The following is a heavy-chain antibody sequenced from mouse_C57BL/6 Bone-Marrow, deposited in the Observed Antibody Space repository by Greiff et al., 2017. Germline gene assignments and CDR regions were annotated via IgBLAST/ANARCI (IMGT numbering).Heavy chain of an antibody. CDR3: TRDRYYGSSSYYFDY. D-gene: IGHD1-1*01. Sequence: EVQGVESGEGLVKPGGSLKLSCAASGFTFSSYAMSWVRQTPEKRLEWVAYISSGGDYIYYADTVKGRFTISRDNARNTLYLQMSSLKSEDTAMYYCTRDRYYGSSSYYFDYWGQGTTLTVSS. CDR1: GFTFSSYA. CDR2: ISSGGDYI. J-gene: IGHJ2*01. V-gene: IGHV5-9-1*02.